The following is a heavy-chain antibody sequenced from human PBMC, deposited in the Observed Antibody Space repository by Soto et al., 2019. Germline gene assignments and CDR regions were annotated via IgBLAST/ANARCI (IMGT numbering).Heavy chain of an antibody. CDR1: GDSIRSGTYS. D-gene: IGHD1-26*01. J-gene: IGHJ4*02. CDR3: ARSTVFDY. V-gene: IGHV4-30-2*01. CDR2: IYHSGSN. Sequence: SETLSLTCAVSGDSIRSGTYSWTRQPPGKGLEWIGYIYHSGSNYYNPSLKSRVAISVDSSNNQFSLKLTSVTAADTAVYYCARSTVFDYWGQGTLVTVSS.